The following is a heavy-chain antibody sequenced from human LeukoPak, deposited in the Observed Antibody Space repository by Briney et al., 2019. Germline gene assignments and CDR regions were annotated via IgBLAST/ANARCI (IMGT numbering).Heavy chain of an antibody. Sequence: SETLSLTCTVSSGSVSTSSYYWGWIRQPPGKGLEWIGSVYYSGSTNYNPSLKSRVTISVDKSKNQFSLKLSSVTAADTAVYYCARDIGTSGYYYYGMDVWGQGTTVTVSS. J-gene: IGHJ6*02. V-gene: IGHV4-39*07. CDR3: ARDIGTSGYYYYGMDV. D-gene: IGHD3-10*01. CDR1: SGSVSTSSYY. CDR2: VYYSGST.